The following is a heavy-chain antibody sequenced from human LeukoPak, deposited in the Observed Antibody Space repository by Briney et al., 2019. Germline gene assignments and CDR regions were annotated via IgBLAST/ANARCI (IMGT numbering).Heavy chain of an antibody. CDR3: VTSDYGDYFDY. CDR2: ISAYNGNT. V-gene: IGHV1-18*04. Sequence: ASVKVSCKASGYTFTSYGISWVRQAPGQGLEWMGWISAYNGNTNYAQKLQGRVTTTTDTSTSTAYMELRSLRSDDTAVYYCVTSDYGDYFDYWGQGTLGTVSA. CDR1: GYTFTSYG. D-gene: IGHD4-17*01. J-gene: IGHJ4*02.